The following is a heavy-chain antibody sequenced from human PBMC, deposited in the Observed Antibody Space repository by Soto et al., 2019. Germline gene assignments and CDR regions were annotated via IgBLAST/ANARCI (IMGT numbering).Heavy chain of an antibody. CDR1: GFNITNNY. J-gene: IGHJ4*02. CDR2: IYSGGST. Sequence: EVQLVETGGGLIQPGGSLRFSCAASGFNITNNYMSWVRQAPGKGLEWVSFIYSGGSTYYAASVKGRFSISRDISKNTLFLQMNSLRAEETAVYHCARSYDSSGYYPGSFDYWGQGTLVTVSS. V-gene: IGHV3-53*02. CDR3: ARSYDSSGYYPGSFDY. D-gene: IGHD3-22*01.